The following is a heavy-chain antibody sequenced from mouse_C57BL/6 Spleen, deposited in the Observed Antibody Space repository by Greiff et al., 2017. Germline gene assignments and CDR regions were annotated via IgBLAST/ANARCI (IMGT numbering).Heavy chain of an antibody. V-gene: IGHV2-2*01. D-gene: IGHD1-1*01. CDR2: IWSGGST. CDR1: GFSLTSYG. CDR3: VYGNSLHPSY. Sequence: VKVVESGPGLVQPSQSLSITCTVSGFSLTSYGVHWVRQSPGKGLEWLGVIWSGGSTDYNAAFISRLSISKDNSKSQVFFKMNSLQADDTAIYYCVYGNSLHPSYWGQGTLVTVSA. J-gene: IGHJ3*01.